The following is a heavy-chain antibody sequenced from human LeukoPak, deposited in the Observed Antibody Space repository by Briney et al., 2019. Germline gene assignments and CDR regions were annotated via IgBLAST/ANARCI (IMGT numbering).Heavy chain of an antibody. CDR1: GGSISSYY. Sequence: PSETLSLTCTVSGGSISSYYTSWIRQPPGKGLEWIWYIYYSGSTNYNPSLKSRVTISVDTSKNKFSLKLSSVTAADTAVYYCARTLSQYSSSSLGYWGQGTLVTVSS. CDR2: IYYSGST. V-gene: IGHV4-59*01. D-gene: IGHD6-6*01. CDR3: ARTLSQYSSSSLGY. J-gene: IGHJ4*02.